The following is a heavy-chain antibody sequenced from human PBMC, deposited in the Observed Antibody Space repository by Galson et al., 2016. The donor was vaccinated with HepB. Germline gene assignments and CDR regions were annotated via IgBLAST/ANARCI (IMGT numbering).Heavy chain of an antibody. J-gene: IGHJ3*02. V-gene: IGHV3-30*18. CDR1: GFTFSKYA. CDR2: LSTNGISQ. D-gene: IGHD2/OR15-2a*01. Sequence: SLRLSCAASGFTFSKYALHWVRQAPGKGLEWVAVLSTNGISQNYEDSVKGRFTVYRDNSKNTVDLQMNSLRPEDTAVYYCAKDQGIVRLLDWPTYDAFDMWGQVTMVTVAS. CDR3: AKDQGIVRLLDWPTYDAFDM.